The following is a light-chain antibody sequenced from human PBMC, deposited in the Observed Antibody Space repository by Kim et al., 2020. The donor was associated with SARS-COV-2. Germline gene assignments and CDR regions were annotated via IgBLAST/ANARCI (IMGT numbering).Light chain of an antibody. CDR3: SAWDSSLSAWV. J-gene: IGLJ3*02. V-gene: IGLV10-54*04. Sequence: QAGLTQPPSVSKDLRQTATLTCTGNSYNVGNQGAAWLQQHQGHPPKLLSYRNNNRPSGISERFSASRSGTSASLTITGLQPEDEADYYCSAWDSSLSAWVFGGGTKLTVL. CDR1: SYNVGNQG. CDR2: RNN.